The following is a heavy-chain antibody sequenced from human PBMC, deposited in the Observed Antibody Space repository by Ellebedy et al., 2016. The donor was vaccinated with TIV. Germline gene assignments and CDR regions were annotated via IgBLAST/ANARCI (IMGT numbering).Heavy chain of an antibody. V-gene: IGHV5-51*01. D-gene: IGHD5/OR15-5a*01. Sequence: PGGSLRLSCKATGYIFTNYCIGRVRHMPGKGLEWMGIVYPGDSDTIYSPSFQGQVTISADKSISTAYLQWSSLKASDTAMYYCARRFSSLRFGVFDPWGQGTLVTVSS. CDR1: GYIFTNYC. CDR2: VYPGDSDT. J-gene: IGHJ5*02. CDR3: ARRFSSLRFGVFDP.